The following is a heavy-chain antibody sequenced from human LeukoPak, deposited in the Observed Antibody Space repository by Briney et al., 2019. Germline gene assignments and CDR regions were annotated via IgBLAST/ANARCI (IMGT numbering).Heavy chain of an antibody. CDR1: GYTFTNYY. CDR3: ASDHPDRYFDY. CDR2: INPSGDST. Sequence: ASVKLSCNAPGYTFTNYYLHWVRQAPGQGLEWMGIINPSGDSTIYAQKFQGRVTMTRDTSTSTVHMELSSLRSEDTAVYYCASDHPDRYFDYWGQGTLVTVSS. D-gene: IGHD1-14*01. J-gene: IGHJ4*02. V-gene: IGHV1-46*01.